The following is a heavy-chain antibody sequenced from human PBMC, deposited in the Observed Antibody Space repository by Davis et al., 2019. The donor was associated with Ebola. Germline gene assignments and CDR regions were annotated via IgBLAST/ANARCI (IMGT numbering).Heavy chain of an antibody. V-gene: IGHV1-46*02. CDR3: ASPGIAAGAPRY. Sequence: AASVKVSCKASGYTFNIYYMYWVRQAPGQGLEWMGIINPSGGTTSYAQKFQARVTMTRDTSTSTVYMELISLRSEDTAVYYCASPGIAAGAPRYWGQGTLVTVSS. D-gene: IGHD6-13*01. CDR2: INPSGGTT. J-gene: IGHJ4*02. CDR1: GYTFNIYY.